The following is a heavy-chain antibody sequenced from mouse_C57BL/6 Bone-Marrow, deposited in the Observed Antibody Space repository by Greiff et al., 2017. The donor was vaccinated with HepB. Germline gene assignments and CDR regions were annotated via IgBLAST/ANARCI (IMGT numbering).Heavy chain of an antibody. Sequence: EVQLVESGEGLVKPGGSLKLSCAASGFTFSSYAMSWVRQTPEKRLAWVAYISSGGDYIYYADTVKGRFTISRDNARNTLYLQMSSLKSADTAIYYFTRGLFTGFAYWGQGALVTVSA. V-gene: IGHV5-9-1*02. CDR3: TRGLFTGFAY. CDR2: ISSGGDYI. CDR1: GFTFSSYA. J-gene: IGHJ3*01. D-gene: IGHD1-1*01.